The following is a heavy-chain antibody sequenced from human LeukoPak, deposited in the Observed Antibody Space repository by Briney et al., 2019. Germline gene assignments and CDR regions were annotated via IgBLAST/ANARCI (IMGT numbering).Heavy chain of an antibody. J-gene: IGHJ4*02. CDR1: GYTFTGCY. V-gene: IGHV1-2*02. CDR2: INPNSGGT. Sequence: GASVKVSCKAFGYTFTGCYMHWVRPAPGQGLEWMGWINPNSGGTNYAQKFQGRVTMTRDTSISTAYMELRRLRSDDTAVYYCARMYSRGWYSGYWGQGTLVTVSS. CDR3: ARMYSRGWYSGY. D-gene: IGHD6-19*01.